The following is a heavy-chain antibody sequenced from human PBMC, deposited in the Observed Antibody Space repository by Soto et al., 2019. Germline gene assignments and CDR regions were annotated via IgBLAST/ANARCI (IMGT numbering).Heavy chain of an antibody. J-gene: IGHJ4*02. CDR1: GFTFGDYA. D-gene: IGHD3-9*01. V-gene: IGHV3-49*03. CDR2: IRSKAYGGTT. CDR3: TRGGYDILTGSNY. Sequence: GGSLRLSCTASGFTFGDYAMSWFLQAPGKGLEWVGFIRSKAYGGTTEYAASVKGRFTISRDDSKSIAYLQMNSLKTEDTAVYYCTRGGYDILTGSNYWGQGTLVTVSS.